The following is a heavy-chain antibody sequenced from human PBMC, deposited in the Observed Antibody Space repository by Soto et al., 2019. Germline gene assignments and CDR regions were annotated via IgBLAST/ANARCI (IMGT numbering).Heavy chain of an antibody. J-gene: IGHJ6*02. V-gene: IGHV1-2*02. CDR2: INPNSGGT. Sequence: ASVKLSFKASGYTFTGDYMHWLRQARGQGLEWMGWINPNSGGTNYAQKFQGRVTMTRDTSISTAYMELRRLRSEDTAVYYCEREGWTAGAYGMDVWGQGTTVTVSS. CDR3: EREGWTAGAYGMDV. D-gene: IGHD2-15*01. CDR1: GYTFTGDY.